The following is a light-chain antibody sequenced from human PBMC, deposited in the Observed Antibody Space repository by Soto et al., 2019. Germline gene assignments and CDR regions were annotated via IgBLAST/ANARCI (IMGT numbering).Light chain of an antibody. CDR3: QQSYSTPRVT. CDR1: QSISSY. Sequence: DIQMTQSPSSLSASVGDRVTITCRASQSISSYLNWYQQKPGKAPKLLIYAASSLQSGVPSRFSGSGSGTDFTLTISSLQPEDFATYYCQQSYSTPRVTFGQGTKGEIK. V-gene: IGKV1-39*01. J-gene: IGKJ1*01. CDR2: AAS.